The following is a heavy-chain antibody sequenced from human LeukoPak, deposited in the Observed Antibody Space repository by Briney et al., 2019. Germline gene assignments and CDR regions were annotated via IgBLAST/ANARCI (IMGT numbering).Heavy chain of an antibody. Sequence: PGGSLRLSCAASGFTFSSYSMNWVRQAPGKGLEWVSSISSSSSYIYYADSVKGRFTISRDNAKNSLYLQMNSLRAEDSAVYYCARDRRASWELLPGQAFDIWGQGTMVTVSS. CDR2: ISSSSSYI. D-gene: IGHD1-26*01. CDR1: GFTFSSYS. CDR3: ARDRRASWELLPGQAFDI. J-gene: IGHJ3*02. V-gene: IGHV3-21*01.